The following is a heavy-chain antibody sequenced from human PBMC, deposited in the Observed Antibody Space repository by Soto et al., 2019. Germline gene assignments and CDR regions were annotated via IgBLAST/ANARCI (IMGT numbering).Heavy chain of an antibody. D-gene: IGHD6-6*01. Sequence: QVQMVESGGGVVQPGRSLRLSCAASGFSFSDSGLHWVRQAPGKGLEWLAVISNDGRNTYYADSVKGRFTISRDNAKDTLFLQMNSKRGEETAIYYCGIVVRADSTSFNFDYCAAMDVGGQGTTVTFSS. J-gene: IGHJ6*02. CDR3: GIVVRADSTSFNFDYCAAMDV. CDR2: ISNDGRNT. CDR1: GFSFSDSG. V-gene: IGHV3-30*03.